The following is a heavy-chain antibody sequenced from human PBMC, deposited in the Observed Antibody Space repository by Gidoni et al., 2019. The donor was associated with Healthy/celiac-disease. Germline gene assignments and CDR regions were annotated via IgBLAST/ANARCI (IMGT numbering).Heavy chain of an antibody. CDR1: GFTFSSYG. D-gene: IGHD5-18*01. CDR2: ITYDGSNK. V-gene: IGHV3-30*18. CDR3: AKDLSTAYYYYYMDV. Sequence: QVPLVESGGGVVQPGRSLRLSCAASGFTFSSYGMHGVRQAPGKGLEWVAVITYDGSNKYYADSVKGRFTISRDNSKNTLYLQMNSLRAEDTAVYYCAKDLSTAYYYYYMDVWGKGTTVTVSS. J-gene: IGHJ6*03.